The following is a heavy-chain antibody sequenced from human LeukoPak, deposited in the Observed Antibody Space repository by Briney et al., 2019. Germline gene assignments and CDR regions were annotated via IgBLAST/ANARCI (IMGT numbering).Heavy chain of an antibody. CDR2: ISYDGSNK. V-gene: IGHV3-30*04. Sequence: PGGSLRLSCAASGFTFSSYAMHWVCQAPGKGLEWVAVISYDGSNKYYADSVKGRFTISRDNSKNTLYLQMNSLRAEDTAVYYCARIGGRSPDHDYWGQGTLVTVSS. CDR1: GFTFSSYA. J-gene: IGHJ4*02. D-gene: IGHD6-19*01. CDR3: ARIGGRSPDHDY.